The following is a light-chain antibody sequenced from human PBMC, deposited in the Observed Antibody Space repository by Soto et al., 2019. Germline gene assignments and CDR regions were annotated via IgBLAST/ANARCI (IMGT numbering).Light chain of an antibody. Sequence: QSPLTQPASVSGSPGQSITISCTGTSSDVGGYKYVSWYQQHPGKAPKLMIYEVSNRPSGVSNRFSGSKSGNTASLTISGLQAEDEADYYCSSYTSSSIDYVFGTGTKVTVL. J-gene: IGLJ1*01. CDR2: EVS. CDR1: SSDVGGYKY. CDR3: SSYTSSSIDYV. V-gene: IGLV2-14*01.